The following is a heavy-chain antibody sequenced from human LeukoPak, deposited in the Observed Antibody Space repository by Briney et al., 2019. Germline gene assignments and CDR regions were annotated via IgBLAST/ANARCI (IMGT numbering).Heavy chain of an antibody. CDR2: IRYDGSNK. CDR3: AEWKGGGNPAGY. CDR1: GFTFSSYG. Sequence: GGSLRLSCAASGFTFSSYGMHWVRQAPGKGLGWVAFIRYDGSNKYYADSVKGRFTISRDNSKNTLYLQMNSLRAEDTAVYYCAEWKGGGNPAGYWGQGTLVTVSS. V-gene: IGHV3-30*02. J-gene: IGHJ4*02. D-gene: IGHD4-23*01.